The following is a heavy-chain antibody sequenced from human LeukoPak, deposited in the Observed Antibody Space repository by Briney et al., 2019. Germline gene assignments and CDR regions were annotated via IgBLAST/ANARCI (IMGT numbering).Heavy chain of an antibody. CDR1: GYTFTSYY. J-gene: IGHJ4*02. CDR2: IIPIFGTA. Sequence: SVKVSCKASGYTFTSYYMQWVRQAPGQGLEWMGGIIPIFGTANYAQKFQGRVTITTDESTSTAYMELSSLRSEDTAVYYCASGGDRYYFDYWGQGTLVTVSS. CDR3: ASGGDRYYFDY. D-gene: IGHD2-21*02. V-gene: IGHV1-69*05.